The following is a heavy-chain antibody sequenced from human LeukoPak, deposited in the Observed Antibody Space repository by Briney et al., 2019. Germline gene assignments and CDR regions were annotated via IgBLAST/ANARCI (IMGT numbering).Heavy chain of an antibody. J-gene: IGHJ4*02. Sequence: GASVKVSCKASGGTFSSYAISWVRQAPGQGLEWMGGIIPIFGTANYAQKFQGRVTITADESTSTAYMELSSLRSEDTAVYYCAILPEGPYDSKDYWGQGTLVTVSS. CDR2: IIPIFGTA. D-gene: IGHD3-22*01. CDR3: AILPEGPYDSKDY. V-gene: IGHV1-69*13. CDR1: GGTFSSYA.